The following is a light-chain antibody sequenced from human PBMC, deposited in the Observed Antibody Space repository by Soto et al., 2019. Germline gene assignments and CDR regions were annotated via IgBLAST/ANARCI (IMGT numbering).Light chain of an antibody. CDR3: ETWYSNTHKV. J-gene: IGLJ3*02. V-gene: IGLV4-60*02. Sequence: QLVLTQSSSASASLGSSVKLTCILSSGHSTYIIAWHQQQPGKAPRLLMTLDRSGSYNRGSGVPDRFSGYSSGADRYLTISNLPFEDEGDYYCETWYSNTHKVFGGGTKLTVL. CDR2: LDRSGSY. CDR1: SGHSTYI.